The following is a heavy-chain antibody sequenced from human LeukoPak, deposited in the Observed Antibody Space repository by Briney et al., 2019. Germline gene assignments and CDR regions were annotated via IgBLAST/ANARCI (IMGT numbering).Heavy chain of an antibody. J-gene: IGHJ4*02. D-gene: IGHD3-3*01. CDR3: ARDARSGYDYFDY. V-gene: IGHV3-33*01. CDR1: GFTFSSYG. CDR2: IWYDGSNK. Sequence: PGRSLRLSCAASGFTFSSYGMHWVRQAPGKGLEWVAVIWYDGSNKYYADSVKGRFTISRDNSKNTLYLQMNSLRAEDTAVYYCARDARSGYDYFDYWGQGTLVTVSS.